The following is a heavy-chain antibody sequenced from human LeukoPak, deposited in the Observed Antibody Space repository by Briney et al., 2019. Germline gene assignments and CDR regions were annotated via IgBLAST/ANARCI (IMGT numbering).Heavy chain of an antibody. J-gene: IGHJ4*02. CDR3: AREGFCGRRPCYTRERHFDN. Sequence: GASVKVSCKASGYTFTSYGISWVRQAPGQGLEWMGWISAYNGNTNYAQKLQGRVTMTTDTSTSTAYMELRSLRSDDTAVYYCAREGFCGRRPCYTRERHFDNWGQGTLVTVSS. V-gene: IGHV1-18*01. CDR1: GYTFTSYG. D-gene: IGHD2-2*02. CDR2: ISAYNGNT.